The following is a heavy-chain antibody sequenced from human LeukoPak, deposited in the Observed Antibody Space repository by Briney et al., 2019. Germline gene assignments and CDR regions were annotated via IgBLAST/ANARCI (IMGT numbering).Heavy chain of an antibody. Sequence: PSETLSLTCAVYGGSFSGYYWSWIRQPPGKGLEWIGEINHSGSTNYNPSLKSRVTISVDTSKNQFSLKLSSVTAADTAVYYCARGGMVRGVMRYFDLWGRGTLVTVSS. J-gene: IGHJ2*01. V-gene: IGHV4-34*01. CDR1: GGSFSGYY. CDR2: INHSGST. D-gene: IGHD3-10*01. CDR3: ARGGMVRGVMRYFDL.